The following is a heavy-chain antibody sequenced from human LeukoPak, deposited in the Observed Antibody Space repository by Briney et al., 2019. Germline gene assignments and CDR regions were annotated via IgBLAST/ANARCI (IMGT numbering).Heavy chain of an antibody. CDR2: IGSSGNTM. CDR1: GFMFGTNW. Sequence: GGSLRLSCAASGFMFGTNWMSWVRQAPGKGLEWVSYIGSSGNTMYYADSVKGRFTISRDNAKNSLYLHMNSLRAEDTAVYYCVRDGDFDYWGQGTLVTVSS. D-gene: IGHD7-27*01. CDR3: VRDGDFDY. J-gene: IGHJ4*02. V-gene: IGHV3-48*04.